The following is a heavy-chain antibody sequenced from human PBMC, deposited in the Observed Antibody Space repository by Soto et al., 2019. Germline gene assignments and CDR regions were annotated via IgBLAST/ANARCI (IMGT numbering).Heavy chain of an antibody. Sequence: LRLSCAASGFTFSSYAMHWVRQAPGKGLEWVAVISYDGSNKYYADSVKGRFTISRDNSKNTLYLQMNSLRAEDTAVYYCARGTGSSSWGYYYYYYGMDVWGQGTTVTVSS. CDR2: ISYDGSNK. CDR1: GFTFSSYA. J-gene: IGHJ6*02. CDR3: ARGTGSSSWGYYYYYYGMDV. D-gene: IGHD6-13*01. V-gene: IGHV3-30-3*01.